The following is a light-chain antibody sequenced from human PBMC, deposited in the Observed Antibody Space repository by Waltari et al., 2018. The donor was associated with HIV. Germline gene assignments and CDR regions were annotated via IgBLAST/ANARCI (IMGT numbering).Light chain of an antibody. V-gene: IGLV2-11*01. Sequence: QSALHKPRPPSGSSAHTVTIPIIATRRDVGGYDYISWFQQNPDKAPKLLIYAVGQRPSGVPDRFSGSKSGNTAFLTISGLQAEDEADYYCCSYAGTYTYFFGSGTEVTAL. CDR1: RRDVGGYDY. J-gene: IGLJ1*01. CDR2: AVG. CDR3: CSYAGTYTYF.